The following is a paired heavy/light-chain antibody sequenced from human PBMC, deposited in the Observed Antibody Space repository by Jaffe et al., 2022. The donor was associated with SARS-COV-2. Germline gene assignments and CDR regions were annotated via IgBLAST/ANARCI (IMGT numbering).Heavy chain of an antibody. D-gene: IGHD3-10*01. Sequence: QVRLVESGGGVVQPGRSLRLSCAVSGISFSPYGMHWVRQAPGKGLQWVSGIWFDGSNKYYADSVKGRFTISRDNSKNTLYLQMDSLRAEDTAVYYCARGAHGVYGFDYWGLGTLVTVSS. CDR2: IWFDGSNK. CDR1: GISFSPYG. J-gene: IGHJ4*02. V-gene: IGHV3-33*01. CDR3: ARGAHGVYGFDY.
Light chain of an antibody. CDR2: DNN. CDR1: SSNIGNNY. V-gene: IGLV1-51*01. CDR3: ATWDSSLRAGV. Sequence: QSVLTQPPSVSAAPGQKVTISCSGSSSNIGNNYVSWYQQLPGTAPKLLIYDNNERPSGIPDRFSGSKSGTSATLGITGLQTGDEADYYCATWDSSLRAGVFGGGTKLTVL. J-gene: IGLJ3*02.